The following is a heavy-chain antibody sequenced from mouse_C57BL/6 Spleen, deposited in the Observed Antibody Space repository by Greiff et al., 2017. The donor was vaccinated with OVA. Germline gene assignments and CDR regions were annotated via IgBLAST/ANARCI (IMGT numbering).Heavy chain of an antibody. CDR2: ISDGGSYT. Sequence: EVKVVESGGGLVKPGGSLKLSCAASGFTFSSYAMSWVRQTPEKRLEWVATISDGGSYTYYPDNVKGRFTISRDNAKNNLYLQMSHLKSEDTAMYYCARDPGDYWGQGTTLTVSS. J-gene: IGHJ2*01. CDR3: ARDPGDY. V-gene: IGHV5-4*01. CDR1: GFTFSSYA.